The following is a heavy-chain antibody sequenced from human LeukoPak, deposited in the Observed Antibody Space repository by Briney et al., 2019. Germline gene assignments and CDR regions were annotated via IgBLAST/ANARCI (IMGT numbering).Heavy chain of an antibody. V-gene: IGHV1-8*01. CDR1: GYSFTSYD. J-gene: IGHJ5*02. D-gene: IGHD4-23*01. CDR2: MNPNSGNT. Sequence: ASVKASCKASGYSFTSYDINWVRQATGQGLEWMGWMNPNSGNTGYAQKFQGRVTMTRDTSITTAYMELSSLRSEDTAVYYCARDYGGNSGWFDPWGQGTLVTVSS. CDR3: ARDYGGNSGWFDP.